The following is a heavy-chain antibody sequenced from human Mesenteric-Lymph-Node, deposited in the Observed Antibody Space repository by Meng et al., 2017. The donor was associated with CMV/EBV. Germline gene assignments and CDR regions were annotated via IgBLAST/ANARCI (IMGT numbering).Heavy chain of an antibody. CDR3: AWTIAGPGTGVGLQDY. CDR1: SVSGFSYS. CDR2: IYRSEST. D-gene: IGHD6-13*01. J-gene: IGHJ4*02. Sequence: SVSGFSYSGAWIRWPPQNAVKWMGWIYRSESTYYGPSLDSAVTVSVETSKNRFALKLYSVTAADTAVYYCAWTIAGPGTGVGLQDYWGQGILVTVSS. V-gene: IGHV4-39*01.